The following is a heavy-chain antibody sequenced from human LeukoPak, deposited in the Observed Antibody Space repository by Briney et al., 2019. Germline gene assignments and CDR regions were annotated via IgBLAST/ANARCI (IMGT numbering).Heavy chain of an antibody. J-gene: IGHJ5*02. V-gene: IGHV3-21*04. CDR2: ISSSSGYI. Sequence: PGGSLRLSCAASGFTFSTYSMNWVRQAPGKGLEWVASISSSSGYIYYADSVKGRFTISRDNAKNSLYLQMNSLRAEDTAVYYCARGGAGNCGGACYLNWFDPWGQGTLVTVSS. CDR1: GFTFSTYS. D-gene: IGHD2-21*02. CDR3: ARGGAGNCGGACYLNWFDP.